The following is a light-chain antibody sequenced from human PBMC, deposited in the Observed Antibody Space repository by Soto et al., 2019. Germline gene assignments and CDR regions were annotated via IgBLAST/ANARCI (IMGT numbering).Light chain of an antibody. CDR1: QSISAW. Sequence: DIQMTQSPSTLSASVGDTVTITCRASQSISAWLAWYQQKAGKAPQVLIYKASTLESGVPTRFSGSGSGTEFSLTISSLQPDDIGTYYYQQYNNYSPFTFGRGTKVEIK. V-gene: IGKV1-5*03. J-gene: IGKJ4*01. CDR3: QQYNNYSPFT. CDR2: KAS.